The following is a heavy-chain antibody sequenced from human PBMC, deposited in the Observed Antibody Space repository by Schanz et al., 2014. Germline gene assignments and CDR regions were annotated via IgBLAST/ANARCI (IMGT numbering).Heavy chain of an antibody. J-gene: IGHJ4*02. CDR1: GFAFSSFA. Sequence: VQVVQSGGGLVQPGGSLRLSCVASGFAFSSFAMTWVRQAPGKGLEWVSVIGVDGTTTYYADSVKGRFTISSDNSKSTLYLQMSSLRAEDTAVYYCAKSQGSSFDSWGQGTLVTVS. D-gene: IGHD6-13*01. CDR3: AKSQGSSFDS. CDR2: IGVDGTTT. V-gene: IGHV3-23*04.